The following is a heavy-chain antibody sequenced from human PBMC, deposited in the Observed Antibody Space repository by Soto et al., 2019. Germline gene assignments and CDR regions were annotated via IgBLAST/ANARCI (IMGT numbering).Heavy chain of an antibody. J-gene: IGHJ4*02. Sequence: SGLTLVNPTQTLTLTCTFSGFSLSTSGMCVSWIRQPPGKALEWLALIDWDDDKYYSTSLKTRLTISKDTSKNQVVLTMTSMDPVDTATYYCARSSLIVGASHFDYWDQGTLVTVSS. D-gene: IGHD1-26*01. CDR3: ARSSLIVGASHFDY. CDR2: IDWDDDK. CDR1: GFSLSTSGMC. V-gene: IGHV2-70*01.